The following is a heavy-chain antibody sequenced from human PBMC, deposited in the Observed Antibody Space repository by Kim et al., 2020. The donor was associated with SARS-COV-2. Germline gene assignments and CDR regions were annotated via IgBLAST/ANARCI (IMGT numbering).Heavy chain of an antibody. J-gene: IGHJ4*02. CDR3: ARHLFGYYDSSGSAFDY. CDR2: IYPGDSDT. V-gene: IGHV5-51*01. Sequence: GESLKISCKGSGYSFTSYWIGWVRQMPGKGLEWMGIIYPGDSDTRYSPSFQGQVTLSADKSISTAYLQWSSLKASDTAMYYCARHLFGYYDSSGSAFDYWGQGTLVTVSS. CDR1: GYSFTSYW. D-gene: IGHD3-22*01.